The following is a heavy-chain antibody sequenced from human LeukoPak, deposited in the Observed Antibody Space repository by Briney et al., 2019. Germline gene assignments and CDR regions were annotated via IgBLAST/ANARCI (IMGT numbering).Heavy chain of an antibody. CDR2: VSGSGGST. CDR1: GFTFSSYV. J-gene: IGHJ6*04. V-gene: IGHV3-23*01. CDR3: ARDLSGMDV. Sequence: GGSLRLSCAASGFTFSSYVMSWVRQAPGKGLEWVSAVSGSGGSTYYADSVKGRFTVSRDNSKNTLYLQMNSLRAEDTAVYYCARDLSGMDVWGKGTTVTVSS.